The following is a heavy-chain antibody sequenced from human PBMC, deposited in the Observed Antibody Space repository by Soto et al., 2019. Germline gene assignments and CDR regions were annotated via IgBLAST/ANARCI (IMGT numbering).Heavy chain of an antibody. Sequence: ASVKVSCKASGYTFSNFAMHWVRQAPGQRLEWMGWINAGNWNTKYSQKFQGRVTITRDTSASTAHMELSSLRSEDTAVYYSMIVVAPAYWGQGTLVTVSS. D-gene: IGHD5-12*01. CDR1: GYTFSNFA. CDR3: MIVVAPAY. CDR2: INAGNWNT. J-gene: IGHJ4*02. V-gene: IGHV1-3*01.